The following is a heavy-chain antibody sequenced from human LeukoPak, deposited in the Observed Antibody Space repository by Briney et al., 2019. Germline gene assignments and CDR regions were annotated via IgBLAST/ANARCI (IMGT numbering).Heavy chain of an antibody. V-gene: IGHV1-18*01. Sequence: ASVKVSCKASGYTFTSYGISWVRQAPGRGLEWMGWISAYNGNTNYAQKLQGRVTMTTDTSMSTAYMELRSLRSDDTAVYYCARPATPGYCSSTSCPYYYMDVWGKGTTVTISS. D-gene: IGHD2-2*01. CDR2: ISAYNGNT. J-gene: IGHJ6*03. CDR3: ARPATPGYCSSTSCPYYYMDV. CDR1: GYTFTSYG.